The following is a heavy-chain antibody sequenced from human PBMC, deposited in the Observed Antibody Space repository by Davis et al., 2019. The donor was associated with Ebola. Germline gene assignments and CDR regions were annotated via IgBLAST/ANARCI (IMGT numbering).Heavy chain of an antibody. CDR3: ATFNGYDPLDY. V-gene: IGHV1-45*02. Sequence: SVKVSCKASGYTFTYRYLHWVRQAPGQALEWMGWITPFNGNTNYAQKFQDRVTITRDRSMSTAYMELSSLRSEDTAMYYCATFNGYDPLDYWGQGTLVTVSS. J-gene: IGHJ4*02. D-gene: IGHD5-12*01. CDR2: ITPFNGNT. CDR1: GYTFTYRY.